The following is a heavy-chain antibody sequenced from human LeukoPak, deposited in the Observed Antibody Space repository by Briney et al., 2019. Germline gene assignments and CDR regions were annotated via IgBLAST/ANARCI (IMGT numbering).Heavy chain of an antibody. D-gene: IGHD1-26*01. CDR1: GGSISSGSYY. Sequence: PSQTLSLTCTVSGGSISSGSYYWSWIRQPAGKGLEWIGRIYTSGSTNYNPSLKSRVTISVDTSKNQFSLKLSSVTAADTAVYYCARVPNTGELLRLDYWGQGTLVTVSS. CDR2: IYTSGST. J-gene: IGHJ4*02. CDR3: ARVPNTGELLRLDY. V-gene: IGHV4-61*02.